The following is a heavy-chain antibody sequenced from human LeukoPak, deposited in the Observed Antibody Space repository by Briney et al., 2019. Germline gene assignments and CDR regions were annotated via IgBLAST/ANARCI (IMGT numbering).Heavy chain of an antibody. J-gene: IGHJ4*02. D-gene: IGHD6-13*01. V-gene: IGHV4-4*07. CDR3: ARTTSSSWYSLFDY. CDR1: GGSMSGYY. CDR2: IYTSGST. Sequence: SETLSLTCTVSGGSMSGYYWSWIRQPAGKGLEWIGRIYTSGSTNYNPSLKSRVTMSVDTSKNQFSLKLSSVTAADTAVYYCARTTSSSWYSLFDYWGQGTLVTVSS.